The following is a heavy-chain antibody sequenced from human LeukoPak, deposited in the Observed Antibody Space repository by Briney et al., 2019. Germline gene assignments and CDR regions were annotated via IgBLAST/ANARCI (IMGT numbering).Heavy chain of an antibody. CDR2: IGSSGTTI. V-gene: IGHV3-48*01. CDR1: GFTFTTYS. CDR3: AKTTYYDILTNDY. J-gene: IGHJ4*02. D-gene: IGHD3-9*01. Sequence: PGGSLRLSCAASGFTFTTYSMNWVRQAPGKGLEWVSYIGSSGTTIYYADSVKGRFTISRDNSKNTLYLQMNSLRAEDTAVYYCAKTTYYDILTNDYWGQGTLVTVSS.